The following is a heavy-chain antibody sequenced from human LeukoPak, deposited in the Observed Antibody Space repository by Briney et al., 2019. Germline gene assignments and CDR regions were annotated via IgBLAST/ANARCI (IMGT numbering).Heavy chain of an antibody. Sequence: GGSLRLSCAASGFTFSRYSLNWVRQAPGKGLEWVSSISTSSSYIYYADSVKGRFTISRDNAKNSLYLQMNSLRAEDTAVYYCARDSMYTKLHIWGQGTLVTVSS. D-gene: IGHD1-7*01. J-gene: IGHJ4*02. CDR3: ARDSMYTKLHI. V-gene: IGHV3-21*01. CDR2: ISTSSSYI. CDR1: GFTFSRYS.